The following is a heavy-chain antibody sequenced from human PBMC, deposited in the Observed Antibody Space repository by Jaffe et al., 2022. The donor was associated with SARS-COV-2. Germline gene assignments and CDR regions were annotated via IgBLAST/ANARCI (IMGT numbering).Heavy chain of an antibody. D-gene: IGHD3-22*01. CDR3: ASPYYYDSSGYAFDY. CDR2: ISYDGSNK. CDR1: GFTFSSYA. V-gene: IGHV3-30*04. Sequence: QVQLVESGGGVVQPGRSLRLSCAASGFTFSSYAMHWVRQAPGKGLEWVAVISYDGSNKYYADSVKGRFTISRDNSKNTLYLQMNSLRAEDTAVYYCASPYYYDSSGYAFDYWGQGTLVTVSS. J-gene: IGHJ4*02.